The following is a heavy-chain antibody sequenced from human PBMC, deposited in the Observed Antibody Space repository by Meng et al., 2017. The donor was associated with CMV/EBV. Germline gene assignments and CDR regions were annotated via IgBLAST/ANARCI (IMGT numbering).Heavy chain of an antibody. CDR1: GFTFDDYG. CDR2: INWNGGST. J-gene: IGHJ6*02. V-gene: IGHV3-20*04. Sequence: GGSLRLSCAASGFTFDDYGMSWVRQAPGKGLEWVSGINWNGGSTGYADSVKGRFTISRDNAKNTLYLQMNSLRAEDTAVYYCATWPYSSSYYYYGMDVWGQGTTVTVSS. CDR3: ATWPYSSSYYYYGMDV. D-gene: IGHD6-6*01.